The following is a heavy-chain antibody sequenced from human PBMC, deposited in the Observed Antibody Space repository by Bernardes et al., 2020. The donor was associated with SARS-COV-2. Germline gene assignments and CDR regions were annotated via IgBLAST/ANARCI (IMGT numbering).Heavy chain of an antibody. Sequence: SETLSLTCAVYGGSFTGYYCNWLRQPPGKGLEWIGEINRSGSTNYNPSLKSRVTISVDTSKNQFSLRLSSVTAADTAVYYCARDRMRGTTISGVVRRSSGGGMDVWGQGTTVIVSS. J-gene: IGHJ6*02. V-gene: IGHV4-34*01. D-gene: IGHD3-3*01. CDR3: ARDRMRGTTISGVVRRSSGGGMDV. CDR1: GGSFTGYY. CDR2: INRSGST.